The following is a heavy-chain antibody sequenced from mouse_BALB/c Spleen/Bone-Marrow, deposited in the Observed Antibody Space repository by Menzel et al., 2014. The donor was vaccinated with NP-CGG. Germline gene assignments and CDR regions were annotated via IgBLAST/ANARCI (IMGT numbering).Heavy chain of an antibody. CDR1: GFSLISYG. V-gene: IGHV2-9*02. CDR3: AGEMGLRLIGYAMDY. D-gene: IGHD2-4*01. Sequence: VQLVESGPDLVAPSQSLPITCTVSGFSLISYGVHWVRQPPGKGLEWLGVIWTSGSTNYNSALMSRLSNSKDNSKSQVFLKMNSLQPDDTAIYDCAGEMGLRLIGYAMDYWGQGTSVTVSS. J-gene: IGHJ4*01. CDR2: IWTSGST.